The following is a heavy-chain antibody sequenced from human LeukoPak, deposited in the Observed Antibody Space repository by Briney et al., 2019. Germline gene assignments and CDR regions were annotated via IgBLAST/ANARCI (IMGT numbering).Heavy chain of an antibody. CDR1: GDSISSYY. D-gene: IGHD3-9*01. Sequence: PSETLSLTCTVSGDSISSYYWGWVRQPAGKGLGWIGRIYTSGSTNYNPSLKSRVTMSVDTSKHQFSLKLSSVTAADTAVYYCARDAPILTGYSPGDYYYGMDVWGQGTTVTVSS. CDR3: ARDAPILTGYSPGDYYYGMDV. J-gene: IGHJ6*02. V-gene: IGHV4-4*07. CDR2: IYTSGST.